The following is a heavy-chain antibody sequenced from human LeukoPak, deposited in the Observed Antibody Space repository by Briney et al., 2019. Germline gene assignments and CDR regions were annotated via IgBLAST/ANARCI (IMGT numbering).Heavy chain of an antibody. CDR3: ARDTYSSSWYWYGLDV. J-gene: IGHJ6*02. V-gene: IGHV7-4-1*02. Sequence: ASVKVSCKASGYTFTNYAMNWVRQAPRQGLEWMGWINTNTGNPTYAQGFTGRFVFSLDTSVSTTYLQISSLKAEDTAVYYCARDTYSSSWYWYGLDVWGQGTTATVSS. CDR2: INTNTGNP. CDR1: GYTFTNYA. D-gene: IGHD6-13*01.